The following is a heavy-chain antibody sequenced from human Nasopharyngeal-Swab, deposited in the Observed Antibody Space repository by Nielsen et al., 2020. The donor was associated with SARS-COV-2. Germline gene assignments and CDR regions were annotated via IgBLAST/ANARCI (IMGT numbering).Heavy chain of an antibody. V-gene: IGHV1-46*01. J-gene: IGHJ4*02. D-gene: IGHD4-11*01. CDR3: ARGAPNTVSALDY. CDR2: INPSGGST. Sequence: WVRQAPGQGLEWMGIINPSGGSTSYAQKFQGRVTMTRDTSTSTVYMDLSSLRSEDTAVYYCARGAPNTVSALDYWGQGTPATVSS.